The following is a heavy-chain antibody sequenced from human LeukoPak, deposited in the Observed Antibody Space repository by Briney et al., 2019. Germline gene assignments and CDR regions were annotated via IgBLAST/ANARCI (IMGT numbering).Heavy chain of an antibody. V-gene: IGHV3-11*06. D-gene: IGHD4-17*01. CDR2: ISRSPSST. Sequence: PGGSLRLSCAASGFTFTDYYMNWFRQAPGKGLEWVSYISRSPSSTTYTDSVKGRFTISRDNAKNTLYLQMNSLRAEDTAVYYCARDFAGDRDYWGQGTLVTVSS. J-gene: IGHJ4*02. CDR1: GFTFTDYY. CDR3: ARDFAGDRDY.